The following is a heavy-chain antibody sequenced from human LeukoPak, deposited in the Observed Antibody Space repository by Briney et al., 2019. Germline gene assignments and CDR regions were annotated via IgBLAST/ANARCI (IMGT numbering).Heavy chain of an antibody. D-gene: IGHD3-3*01. CDR2: ISGSGGST. CDR1: GFTFSSYA. J-gene: IGHJ4*02. Sequence: GGSLRLSCAASGFTFSSYAMSWVRQAPGKGLEWVSAISGSGGSTYYADSVKGRFTISRDNSKNTLYLQMNSLRAEDTAVYYCAKDRWMDLWSGETYIDYWGQGTLVTVSS. V-gene: IGHV3-23*01. CDR3: AKDRWMDLWSGETYIDY.